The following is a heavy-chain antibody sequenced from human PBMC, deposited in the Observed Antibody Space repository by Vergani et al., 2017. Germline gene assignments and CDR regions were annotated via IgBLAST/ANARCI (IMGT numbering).Heavy chain of an antibody. J-gene: IGHJ4*02. CDR2: INHSGST. V-gene: IGHV4-34*01. CDR3: ARGGRSRARGYSYGYTVFDY. Sequence: QVQLQQWGAGLLKPSETLSLTCAVYGGSFSGYYWSWISQPPGKGLEWIGEINHSGSTNYNPSLKSRVTISVDTSKNQFSLKLSSVTAADTAVYYCARGGRSRARGYSYGYTVFDYWGQGTLVTVSS. D-gene: IGHD5-18*01. CDR1: GGSFSGYY.